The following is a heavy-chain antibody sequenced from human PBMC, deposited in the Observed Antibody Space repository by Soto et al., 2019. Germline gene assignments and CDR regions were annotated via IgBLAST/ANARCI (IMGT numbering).Heavy chain of an antibody. V-gene: IGHV1-8*01. CDR2: MNPNSGNT. CDR3: ARSWYYDFWSGYLRNDYYYYMDV. CDR1: GYTFTSYD. J-gene: IGHJ6*03. D-gene: IGHD3-3*01. Sequence: ASVKVSCKASGYTFTSYDINWVRQATGQGLEWMGWMNPNSGNTGYAQKFQGRVTMTRNTSISTAYMELSSLRSEDTAVYYCARSWYYDFWSGYLRNDYYYYMDVWGKGTTVTVSS.